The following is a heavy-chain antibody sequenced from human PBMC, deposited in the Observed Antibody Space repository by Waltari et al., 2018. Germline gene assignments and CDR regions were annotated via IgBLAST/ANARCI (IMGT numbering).Heavy chain of an antibody. CDR3: ARDCRYEEAFDY. CDR2: ISSSSSTI. Sequence: EVQLVESGGGLVQPGGSLRLSCAASGFTFSSYSMNWVRQAPGKGLEWGSYISSSSSTIYYADSVKGRFTISRDNAKNSLYLQMNSLRAEDTAVYYCARDCRYEEAFDYWGQGTLVTVSS. J-gene: IGHJ4*02. V-gene: IGHV3-48*04. D-gene: IGHD1-1*01. CDR1: GFTFSSYS.